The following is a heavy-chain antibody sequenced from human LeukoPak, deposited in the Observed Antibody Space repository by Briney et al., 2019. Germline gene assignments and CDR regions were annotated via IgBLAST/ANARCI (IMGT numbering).Heavy chain of an antibody. J-gene: IGHJ1*01. CDR1: GFTLSNYG. CDR3: ARDEGDSSGYYPGL. D-gene: IGHD3-22*01. V-gene: IGHV3-33*01. Sequence: GGSLRLSCAASGFTLSNYGMHWVRQAPGKGLEWVAAIWHDGSRKYYAESVKGRFTISRDNARNTVYVQMDGLRAEDTAVYYCARDEGDSSGYYPGLWGQGTLVTVSS. CDR2: IWHDGSRK.